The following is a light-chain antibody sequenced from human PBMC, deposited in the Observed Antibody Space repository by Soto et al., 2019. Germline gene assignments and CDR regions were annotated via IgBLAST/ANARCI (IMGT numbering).Light chain of an antibody. V-gene: IGKV3-11*01. CDR3: QQRYNWPLT. CDR1: QSVSSF. CDR2: DVS. J-gene: IGKJ4*01. Sequence: EIVLTQSPAILSLSPRERAILSCRASQSVSSFLAWYQQKPGQAPRLLIYDVSNRATGIPARFSGSGSGTDFTLTISSVDPEDFAVYYCQQRYNWPLTFGGGTKVEIK.